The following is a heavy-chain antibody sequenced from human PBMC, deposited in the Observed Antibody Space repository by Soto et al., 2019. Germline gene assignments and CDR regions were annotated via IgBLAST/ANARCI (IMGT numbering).Heavy chain of an antibody. CDR2: IYYSGST. V-gene: IGHV4-39*01. CDR3: ARHGPYYYYYGMDV. J-gene: IGHJ6*02. Sequence: SDTLSLTCPVAGSSISSSSYYRGLIRQPPGKGLEWIGSIYYSGSTYYNPSLKSRVTISVDTSKNQFSLKLSSVTAADTAVYYCARHGPYYYYYGMDVWGQGTTVT. CDR1: GSSISSSSYY.